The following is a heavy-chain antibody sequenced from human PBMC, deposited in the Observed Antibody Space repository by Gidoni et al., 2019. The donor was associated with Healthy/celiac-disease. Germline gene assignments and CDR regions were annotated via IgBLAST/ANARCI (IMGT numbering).Heavy chain of an antibody. J-gene: IGHJ4*02. CDR3: ARHGDYYDSSGHFDY. D-gene: IGHD3-22*01. CDR1: GGSISSSSYY. CDR2: IYYSGST. Sequence: QLQLQESGPGLVTPSETLSLTCTVSGGSISSSSYYWGWIRQPPGKGLEWIGSIYYSGSTYYNPSLKSRVTISVDTSKNQFSLKLSSVTAADTAVYYCARHGDYYDSSGHFDYWGQGTLVTVSS. V-gene: IGHV4-39*01.